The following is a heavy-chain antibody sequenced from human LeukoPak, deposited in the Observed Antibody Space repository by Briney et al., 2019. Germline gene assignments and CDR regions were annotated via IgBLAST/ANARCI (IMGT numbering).Heavy chain of an antibody. CDR3: ARTNSDSSGYYRLFDY. CDR2: IYYSGST. J-gene: IGHJ4*02. CDR1: GGSISSYH. V-gene: IGHV4-59*08. Sequence: SETLSLTCTVSGGSISSYHWSWIRQPPGKGLEWIGYIYYSGSTNYNPSLKSRVTISVDTSKNQFSLKLSSVTAADTAVYYCARTNSDSSGYYRLFDYWGQGTLVTVSS. D-gene: IGHD3-22*01.